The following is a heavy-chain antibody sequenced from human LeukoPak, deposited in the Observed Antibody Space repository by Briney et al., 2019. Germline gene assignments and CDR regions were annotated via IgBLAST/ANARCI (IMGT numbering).Heavy chain of an antibody. CDR2: IYYSGST. V-gene: IGHV4-59*01. CDR1: GGSISSYY. J-gene: IGHJ4*02. Sequence: SETLSLTCTVSGGSISSYYWSWIRQPPGRGLEWIGYIYYSGSTNYNPSLKSRVTISVDTSKNQFSLKLSSVTAADTAVYYCARGLWFGELFLRWGQGTLVTVSS. D-gene: IGHD3-10*01. CDR3: ARGLWFGELFLR.